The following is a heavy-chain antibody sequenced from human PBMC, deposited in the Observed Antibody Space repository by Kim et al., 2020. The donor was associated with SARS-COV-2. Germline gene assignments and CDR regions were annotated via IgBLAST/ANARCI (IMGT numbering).Heavy chain of an antibody. V-gene: IGHV3-30*04. J-gene: IGHJ4*02. CDR1: GFTFSSYA. D-gene: IGHD6-19*01. Sequence: GGSLRLSCAASGFTFSSYAMHWVRQAPGKGLEWVAVISYDGSNKYYADSVKGRFTISRDNSKNTLYLQMNSLRAEDTAVYYCARDPGSWLVGFDYWGQGTLVTVSS. CDR2: ISYDGSNK. CDR3: ARDPGSWLVGFDY.